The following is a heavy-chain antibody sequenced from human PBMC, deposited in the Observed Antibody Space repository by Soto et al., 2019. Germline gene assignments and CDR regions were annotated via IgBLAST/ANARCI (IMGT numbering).Heavy chain of an antibody. CDR2: IYYSGST. D-gene: IGHD3-10*01. J-gene: IGHJ6*03. CDR3: ARHANYYYGSGSYYISSYYYYYMDV. CDR1: CGSISSYY. V-gene: IGHV4-59*08. Sequence: SETLSLTCTVSCGSISSYYWSWIRQPPGKGLEWIGYIYYSGSTNYNPSLKSRVTISVDTSKNQFSLKLSSVTAADTAVYYCARHANYYYGSGSYYISSYYYYYMDVWGKGTTVTVSS.